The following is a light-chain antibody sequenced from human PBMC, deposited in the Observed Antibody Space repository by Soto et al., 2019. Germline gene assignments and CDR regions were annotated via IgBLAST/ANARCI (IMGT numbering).Light chain of an antibody. CDR3: SSYTSSTAYV. CDR1: SSDVGGYNY. CDR2: EVS. V-gene: IGLV2-14*01. J-gene: IGLJ1*01. Sequence: QSALTQPASVSGSPGQSITISCTGTSSDVGGYNYVSWYQLQPGKAPKLMVYEVSNRPSGVSNRFSGSKSGNTASLTISGLQAEDEADYYCSSYTSSTAYVFGTGTKVTVL.